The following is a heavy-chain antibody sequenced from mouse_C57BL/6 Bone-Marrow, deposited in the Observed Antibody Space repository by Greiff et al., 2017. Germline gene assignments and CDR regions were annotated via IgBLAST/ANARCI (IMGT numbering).Heavy chain of an antibody. D-gene: IGHD2-12*01. Sequence: EVQRVESGGGLVQSGRSLRLSCATSGFTFSDFYMEWVRQAPGQGLEWIAARRNKANDYTTEYSASVKGRFIVYRDTSQSILYLQMNALRAEDTAIYYCARDALYTPAMDYWGQGTSVTVSS. J-gene: IGHJ4*01. CDR3: ARDALYTPAMDY. CDR2: RRNKANDYTT. V-gene: IGHV7-1*01. CDR1: GFTFSDFY.